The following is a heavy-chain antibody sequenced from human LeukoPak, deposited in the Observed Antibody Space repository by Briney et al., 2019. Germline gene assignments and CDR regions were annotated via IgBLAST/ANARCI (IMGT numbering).Heavy chain of an antibody. V-gene: IGHV1-46*01. D-gene: IGHD3-3*01. J-gene: IGHJ4*02. CDR1: GYTFISYY. CDR2: TNPSGSST. CDR3: ARAHTSAPGTLFDY. Sequence: ASVKVSCKTSGYTFISYYMHWVRQAPGQGLVWMGRTNPSGSSTRYARKFQGRVTMTKDTSTSTLYMELSSLGSEDTAVYYCARAHTSAPGTLFDYWGQGTLVTVSS.